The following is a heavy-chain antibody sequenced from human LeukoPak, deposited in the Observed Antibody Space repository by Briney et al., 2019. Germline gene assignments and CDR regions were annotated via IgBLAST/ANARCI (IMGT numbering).Heavy chain of an antibody. D-gene: IGHD3-22*01. CDR1: GFTFSTYT. CDR2: ISSNGGST. V-gene: IGHV3-64*01. Sequence: GGSLRLSCAASGFTFSTYTMHWVRQAPGKGLEYVSAISSNGGSTYYANSVKGRFTISRDNSKNTLYLQMGSLRAEDMAVYYCARTEYYDTTGPFDYWGQGTLVTVSS. CDR3: ARTEYYDTTGPFDY. J-gene: IGHJ4*02.